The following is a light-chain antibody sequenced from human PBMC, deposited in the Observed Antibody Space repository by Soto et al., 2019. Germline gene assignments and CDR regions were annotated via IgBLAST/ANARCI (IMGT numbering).Light chain of an antibody. Sequence: QSALTQPASVSGSPGQSITISCTGTSSDIGGYKYVSWYQHHPGKAPKLIIYEVTNRPSGVSNRFSGSKSGSTASLTISGAQAEDEADYYCSSYTSSSIVIFGGGTKLTVL. CDR2: EVT. CDR1: SSDIGGYKY. CDR3: SSYTSSSIVI. J-gene: IGLJ2*01. V-gene: IGLV2-14*01.